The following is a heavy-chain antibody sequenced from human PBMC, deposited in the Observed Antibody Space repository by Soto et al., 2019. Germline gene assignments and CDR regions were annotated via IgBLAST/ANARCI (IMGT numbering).Heavy chain of an antibody. CDR3: ARYRYSDSLKEYYFDY. Sequence: PXETLSLTCTVSGCSINSGDYYWSWIRQPPGKGLEWIGNLYYTGSTYYNPSLKSRVTISVDTSKKQFSLMVTSVTAADTAVYYCARYRYSDSLKEYYFDYWGQGTLVTVSS. CDR2: LYYTGST. J-gene: IGHJ4*02. V-gene: IGHV4-30-4*01. D-gene: IGHD3-22*01. CDR1: GCSINSGDYY.